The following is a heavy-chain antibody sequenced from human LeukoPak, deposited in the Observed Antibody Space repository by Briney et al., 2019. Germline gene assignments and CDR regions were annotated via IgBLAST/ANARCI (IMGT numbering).Heavy chain of an antibody. CDR1: GYTFTGYY. CDR3: AGDCSGGSCRPDGEFDP. Sequence: GASVTVSCKASGYTFTGYYMHWVRQAPGQGLEWMGWINPNSGGTNYAQKFQGRVTMTRDTSISTAYMELSRLRSDDTAVYYCAGDCSGGSCRPDGEFDPWGQGTLVTVSS. V-gene: IGHV1-2*02. J-gene: IGHJ5*02. CDR2: INPNSGGT. D-gene: IGHD2-15*01.